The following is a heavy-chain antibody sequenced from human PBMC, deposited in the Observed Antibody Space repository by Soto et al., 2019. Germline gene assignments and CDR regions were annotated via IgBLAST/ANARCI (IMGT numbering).Heavy chain of an antibody. Sequence: QVQLVQSGAEVKKPGSSVKVSCKASGGTFSSYAISWVRQAPGQGLEWMGGIIPIFGTANYAQKIQGRVTITADESTSTAYMELSSQRSEDTAVYYCAREEDYCSGGSCYRRYNWFDPWGQGTLVTVSS. CDR1: GGTFSSYA. J-gene: IGHJ5*02. D-gene: IGHD2-15*01. CDR2: IIPIFGTA. V-gene: IGHV1-69*12. CDR3: AREEDYCSGGSCYRRYNWFDP.